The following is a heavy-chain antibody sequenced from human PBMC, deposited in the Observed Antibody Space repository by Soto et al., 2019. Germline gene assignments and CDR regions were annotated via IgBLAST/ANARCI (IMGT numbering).Heavy chain of an antibody. V-gene: IGHV5-51*01. CDR1: GYSFTSYW. J-gene: IGHJ6*03. Sequence: GESLKNSRKGYGYSFTSYWICWVRQMPGKGLEWMGIIYTGASDTRYSPCFHGQVPISADKSNSTPYLHWWSRQSSDSAMYYCAGSVRTPPYYYYRDVWGKGTTVTVSS. CDR3: AGSVRTPPYYYYRDV. CDR2: IYTGASDT. D-gene: IGHD2-15*01.